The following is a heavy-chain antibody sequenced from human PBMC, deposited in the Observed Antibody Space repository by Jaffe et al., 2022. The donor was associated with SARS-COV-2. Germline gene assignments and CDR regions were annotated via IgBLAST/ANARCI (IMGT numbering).Heavy chain of an antibody. V-gene: IGHV3-7*03. CDR1: GFTFSTYW. CDR2: IKEDGSVK. CDR3: GRPELGMHAPSGV. J-gene: IGHJ4*02. D-gene: IGHD3-10*01. Sequence: EVQLVESGGGLVQPGGTLRLSCAASGFTFSTYWMCWVRQAPGKGLEWVANIKEDGSVKNYVDSVKGRFTISRDNAKNSLYLQMNSLRAEDTAVYYCGRPELGMHAPSGVWGQGVLVTVSS.